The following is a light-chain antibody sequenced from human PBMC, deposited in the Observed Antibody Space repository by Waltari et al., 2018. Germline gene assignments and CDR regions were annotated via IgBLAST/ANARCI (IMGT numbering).Light chain of an antibody. V-gene: IGKV3-20*01. Sequence: EIVLTQSPGTLSLSPGQRATLSCWASQSVSRALAWYQKKPGQAPRLLIYDASSRAPGIPDRFSGSGSGTDFSLTISRLEPEXXXVYYCQHYVRLPATFGQGTKVDIK. CDR3: QHYVRLPAT. J-gene: IGKJ1*01. CDR2: DAS. CDR1: QSVSRA.